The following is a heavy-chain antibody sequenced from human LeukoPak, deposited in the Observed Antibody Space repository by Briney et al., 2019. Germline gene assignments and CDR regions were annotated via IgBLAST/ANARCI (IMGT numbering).Heavy chain of an antibody. D-gene: IGHD2-15*01. V-gene: IGHV4-34*01. CDR1: GGSFSGYY. Sequence: SETLSLTCAVYGGSFSGYYCSWIRQPPGKGLEWIGEINHSGSTNYNPSLKSRVTISVDTSKNQFSLKLSSVTAADTAVYYCARGDIVVVVAAEVRNYYYGMDVWGQGTTVTVSS. J-gene: IGHJ6*02. CDR2: INHSGST. CDR3: ARGDIVVVVAAEVRNYYYGMDV.